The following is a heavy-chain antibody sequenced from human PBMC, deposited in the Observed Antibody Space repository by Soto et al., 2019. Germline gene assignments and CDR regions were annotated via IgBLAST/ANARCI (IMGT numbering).Heavy chain of an antibody. CDR1: GYTFTGYY. CDR3: ARDAPLGGDAFDI. Sequence: EASVNVSCKASGYTFTGYYMHWVRQAPGQGLEWMGWINPNSGGTNYAQKFQGWVTMTRDTSISTAYMELSRLRSDDTAVYYCARDAPLGGDAFDIWGQGTMVTISS. V-gene: IGHV1-2*04. CDR2: INPNSGGT. D-gene: IGHD3-16*01. J-gene: IGHJ3*02.